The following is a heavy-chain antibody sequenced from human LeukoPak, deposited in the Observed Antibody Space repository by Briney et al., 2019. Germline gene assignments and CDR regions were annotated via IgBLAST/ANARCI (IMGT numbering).Heavy chain of an antibody. CDR2: INHSGST. J-gene: IGHJ4*01. CDR1: GGSFSGYY. CDR3: ASVLQSGTYPSGSDYYFDS. D-gene: IGHD1-26*01. Sequence: PSETLSLTCAVYGGSFSGYYWSWIRQPPGKGLEWIGEINHSGSTNYNPSLKSRVTISVDTSKNRFSLKLSSVTAADTAVYFCASVLQSGTYPSGSDYYFDSWGRGTLVTVTS. V-gene: IGHV4-34*01.